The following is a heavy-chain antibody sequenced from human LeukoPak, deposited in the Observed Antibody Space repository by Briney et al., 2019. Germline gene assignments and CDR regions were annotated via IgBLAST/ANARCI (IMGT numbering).Heavy chain of an antibody. D-gene: IGHD3-16*01. CDR1: GFTFSDYD. CDR3: GRAFPPLRTSSAGDL. J-gene: IGHJ4*02. CDR2: ISGLSSHI. Sequence: GGSLRLSCSASGFTFSDYDMTWVRQAPGKGLEWVSSISGLSSHIYYGDSVKGRFSISRDNAKNSLYPQMNSLGAEDTAVYYCGRAFPPLRTSSAGDLWGQGTLVTVSS. V-gene: IGHV3-21*01.